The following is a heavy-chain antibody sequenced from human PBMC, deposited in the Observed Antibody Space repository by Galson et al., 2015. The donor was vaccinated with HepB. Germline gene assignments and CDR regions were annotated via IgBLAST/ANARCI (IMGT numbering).Heavy chain of an antibody. CDR1: GGTFSSYA. D-gene: IGHD1-26*01. V-gene: IGHV1-69*05. Sequence: SVKVSCKASGGTFSSYAISWVRQAPGQGLEWMGGIIPIFGTANYAQKFQGRVTMTRDTSTSTVYMELSSLRSEDTAVYYCARDGGRSGSYYLTLFDYWGQGTLVTVSS. CDR2: IIPIFGTA. J-gene: IGHJ4*02. CDR3: ARDGGRSGSYYLTLFDY.